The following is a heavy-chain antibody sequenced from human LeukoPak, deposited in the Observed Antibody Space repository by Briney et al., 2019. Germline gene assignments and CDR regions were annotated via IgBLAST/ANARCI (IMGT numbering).Heavy chain of an antibody. V-gene: IGHV3-53*01. CDR1: GFTASSIY. CDR3: ARGGAFDI. Sequence: GGSLRLSCAASGFTASSIYMSWVRQAPGKGLEWVSIIYSGGTTYYVDSVKGRFTISRDNSKNTLYLQMNSLRAEDTAVYYCARGGAFDIWGQGTKVTVSS. J-gene: IGHJ3*02. CDR2: IYSGGTT.